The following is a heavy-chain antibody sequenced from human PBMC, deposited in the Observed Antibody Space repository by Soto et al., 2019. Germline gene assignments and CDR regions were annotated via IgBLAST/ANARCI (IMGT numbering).Heavy chain of an antibody. Sequence: RESLRISCRGLAYIPTPYCIRWVRQMPGKGLEWVGIIYPGDSDTRYSPSFQGQVTILVDKSISTAYLQWSSLKASDTAMYYCARRLVVYCSGDHRDLHAFSTRRTSDL. CDR2: IYPGDSDT. V-gene: IGHV5-51*01. CDR3: ARRLVVYCSGDHRDLHAFSTRRTSDL. D-gene: IGHD2-15*01. J-gene: IGHJ2*01. CDR1: AYIPTPYC.